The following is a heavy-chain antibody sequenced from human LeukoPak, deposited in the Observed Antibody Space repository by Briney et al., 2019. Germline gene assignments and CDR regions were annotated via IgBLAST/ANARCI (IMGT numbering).Heavy chain of an antibody. J-gene: IGHJ4*02. D-gene: IGHD1-26*01. Sequence: GGSLRLSCAASGFTFSSHAMHWVRQAPGKGLEWVAVISYDGSNKCYADSVKGRFTISRDNSKNTLYLQMNSLRAEDTAVYYCARESGSYSFDYWGQGTLVTVSS. CDR2: ISYDGSNK. CDR1: GFTFSSHA. V-gene: IGHV3-30-3*01. CDR3: ARESGSYSFDY.